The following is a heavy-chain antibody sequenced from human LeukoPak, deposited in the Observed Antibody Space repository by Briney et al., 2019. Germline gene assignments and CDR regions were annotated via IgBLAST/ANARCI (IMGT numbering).Heavy chain of an antibody. CDR3: RMTTMTTGFDY. D-gene: IGHD4-17*01. CDR1: GFTVSSNY. J-gene: IGHJ4*02. CDR2: IYSGGST. Sequence: GGSLRLSCAASGFTVSSNYMSWVRQAPGKGLEWVSVIYSGGSTYYADSVKGRFTISRDNSKNTLYLQMNSLRAEDTAVYYCRMTTMTTGFDYWGQGTLVTVSS. V-gene: IGHV3-53*01.